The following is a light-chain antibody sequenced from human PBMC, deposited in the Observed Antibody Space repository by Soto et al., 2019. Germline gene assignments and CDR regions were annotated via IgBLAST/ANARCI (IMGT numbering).Light chain of an antibody. CDR3: QQYDTYSRT. Sequence: DIQMTQSPSSLSASVGDRVTITCQASQDISNYLNWYQQKPGKAPKLLMSDASSLERGVPSRFSGSGSGTEFTLTISSLQPDDFATYYCQQYDTYSRTFGQGTKVDIK. CDR1: QDISNY. CDR2: DAS. V-gene: IGKV1-33*01. J-gene: IGKJ1*01.